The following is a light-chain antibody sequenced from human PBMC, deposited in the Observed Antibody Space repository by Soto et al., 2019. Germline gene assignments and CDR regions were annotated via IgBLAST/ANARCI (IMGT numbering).Light chain of an antibody. CDR1: QGISTY. V-gene: IGKV1-9*01. Sequence: DIQLTQSPSFLSASVGDRVTITCRARQGISTYLAWYQQKLGKAPKLLIYDASTLLSGVPSRFSGSRSGTEFTLTICSLQPEDFATYYCQQLNGYLELTFGGGTKVDIK. CDR3: QQLNGYLELT. CDR2: DAS. J-gene: IGKJ4*01.